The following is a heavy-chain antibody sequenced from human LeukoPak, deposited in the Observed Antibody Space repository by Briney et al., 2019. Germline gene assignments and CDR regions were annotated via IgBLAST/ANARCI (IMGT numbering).Heavy chain of an antibody. J-gene: IGHJ4*02. CDR1: GFTFSSYA. CDR3: AKISGSYLDY. Sequence: GRSLRLSCAASGFTFSSYAMHWVRQAPGKGLEWVAVISYDGSNKYYADSVKGRFTISRDNSKNTLYLQMNSLRAEDTAVYYCAKISGSYLDYWGQGTLVTVSS. CDR2: ISYDGSNK. V-gene: IGHV3-30-3*02. D-gene: IGHD1-26*01.